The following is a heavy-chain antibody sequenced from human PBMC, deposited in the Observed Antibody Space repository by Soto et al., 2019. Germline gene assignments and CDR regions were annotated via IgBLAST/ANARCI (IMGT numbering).Heavy chain of an antibody. V-gene: IGHV4-34*01. CDR1: GGSFSGYY. Sequence: SETLSLTCAVYGGSFSGYYWSWIRQPPGKGLEWIGEINHSGSTNYNPSLKSRVTISVDTSKNQFSLKLSSVTAADTAVYYCARGAMVRGATPPWGMDVWGQGTTVTVSS. CDR3: ARGAMVRGATPPWGMDV. D-gene: IGHD3-10*01. CDR2: INHSGST. J-gene: IGHJ6*02.